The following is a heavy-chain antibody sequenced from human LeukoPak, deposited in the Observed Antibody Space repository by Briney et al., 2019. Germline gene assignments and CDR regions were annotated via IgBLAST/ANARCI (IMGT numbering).Heavy chain of an antibody. V-gene: IGHV3-11*01. CDR3: ARGPEAPGSYYYYYGMDV. Sequence: PGGSLRLSCAASGFTFSDYYMSWIRQAPGKGLEWVSYISSSGSTIYYADSVKGRFTISRDNAKNSLYLQMNSLRAEDTAVYYCARGPEAPGSYYYYYGMDVWGQGTTVTVSS. J-gene: IGHJ6*02. D-gene: IGHD3-10*01. CDR1: GFTFSDYY. CDR2: ISSSGSTI.